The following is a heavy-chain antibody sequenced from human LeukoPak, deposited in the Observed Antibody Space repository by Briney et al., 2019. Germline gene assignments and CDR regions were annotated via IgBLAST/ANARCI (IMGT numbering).Heavy chain of an antibody. CDR2: INHSGST. V-gene: IGHV4-34*01. CDR3: ARVAVYYYYGMDV. Sequence: SETLSLTCAVYGGSFSGYYWSWIRQPPGKGLEWIGEINHSGSTNYNPSLKSRVTTSVDTSKNQFSLKLSSVTAADTAVYYCARVAVYYYYGMDVWGQGTTVTVSS. CDR1: GGSFSGYY. J-gene: IGHJ6*02.